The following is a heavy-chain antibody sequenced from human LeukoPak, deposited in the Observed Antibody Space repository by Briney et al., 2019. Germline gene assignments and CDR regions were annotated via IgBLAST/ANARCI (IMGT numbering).Heavy chain of an antibody. Sequence: VASVKVSCKPSGYSFTDSYIHWVRQSPGVGLQWMGWISPNNGDTKYAEDFQDRVTMTRDTSINTAYMELTGLTPDDTAVYYCVRSPIGASAYWGRGTLVTVSS. CDR2: ISPNNGDT. CDR1: GYSFTDSY. J-gene: IGHJ4*02. D-gene: IGHD3-10*01. V-gene: IGHV1-2*02. CDR3: VRSPIGASAY.